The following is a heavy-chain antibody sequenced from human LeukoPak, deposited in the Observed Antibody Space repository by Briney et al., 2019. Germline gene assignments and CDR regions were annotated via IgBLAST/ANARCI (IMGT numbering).Heavy chain of an antibody. CDR1: GFTFSDYY. Sequence: PGGSLRLSCAASGFTFSDYYMSWIRQAPGKGLEWVSYISSSGSTIYYADSVKGRFTISRDNAKNSLYLQMNSLRAEDTAVYYCAKGKDTYNYDSSGYYFGEYWGQGTLVTVSS. CDR3: AKGKDTYNYDSSGYYFGEY. CDR2: ISSSGSTI. V-gene: IGHV3-11*01. D-gene: IGHD3-22*01. J-gene: IGHJ4*02.